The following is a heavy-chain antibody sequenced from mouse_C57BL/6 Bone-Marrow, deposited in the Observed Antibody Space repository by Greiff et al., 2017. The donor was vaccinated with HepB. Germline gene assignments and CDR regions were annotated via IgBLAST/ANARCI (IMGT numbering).Heavy chain of an antibody. D-gene: IGHD2-5*01. Sequence: EVKLQESGPGLVKPSQSLSLTCSVTGYSITSGYYWNWIRQFPGNKLEWMGYISYDGSNNYNPSLKNRISITRDTSKNQFFLKLNSVTTEDTATYYCARGGVYYSNLFAYWGQGTLVTVSA. CDR1: GYSITSGYY. CDR3: ARGGVYYSNLFAY. CDR2: ISYDGSN. J-gene: IGHJ3*01. V-gene: IGHV3-6*01.